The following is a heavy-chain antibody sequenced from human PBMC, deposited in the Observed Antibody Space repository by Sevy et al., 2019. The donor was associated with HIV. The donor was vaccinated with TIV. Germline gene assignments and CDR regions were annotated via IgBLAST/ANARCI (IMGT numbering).Heavy chain of an antibody. Sequence: GGSLSLSCASSGFTFSKYSMSWVRQPPGKGLAWVSTLSFGCGEINYADSVKGRFTISRDNSKSSVYLQMNNLRHQYTGVYYCAREGCTKPHDYWGQGTLVTVSS. V-gene: IGHV3-23*01. CDR2: LSFGCGEI. D-gene: IGHD2-8*01. CDR1: GFTFSKYS. J-gene: IGHJ4*02. CDR3: AREGCTKPHDY.